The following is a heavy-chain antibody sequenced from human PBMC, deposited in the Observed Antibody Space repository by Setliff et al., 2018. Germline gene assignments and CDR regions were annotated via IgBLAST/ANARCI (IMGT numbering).Heavy chain of an antibody. CDR3: ARAYYDSSGYYPLVY. Sequence: SGPTLVNPTETLTLTCTVSGFSLSNARMGVSWIRQPPGKALEWLAHIFSNDEKSYSTSLKSRLTISKDTSKSQVVLTMTNMDPVDTATYYCARAYYDSSGYYPLVYWGQGTLVTISS. CDR1: GFSLSNARMG. J-gene: IGHJ4*02. CDR2: IFSNDEK. V-gene: IGHV2-26*01. D-gene: IGHD3-22*01.